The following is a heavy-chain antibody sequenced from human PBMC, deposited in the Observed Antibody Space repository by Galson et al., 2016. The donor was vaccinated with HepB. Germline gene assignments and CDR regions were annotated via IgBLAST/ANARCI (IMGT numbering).Heavy chain of an antibody. CDR1: GFTFNSYA. CDR2: ISGGADSR. Sequence: SLRLSCAASGFTFNSYAMTWVRQGPGKGLEWVSSISGGADSRYYADSGKGRFTISRDNSKNTLYLQMHSLGAEDTAVYYCATILGYCRGGSCYRDYWGQGTLVTVSS. J-gene: IGHJ4*02. D-gene: IGHD2-15*01. V-gene: IGHV3-23*01. CDR3: ATILGYCRGGSCYRDY.